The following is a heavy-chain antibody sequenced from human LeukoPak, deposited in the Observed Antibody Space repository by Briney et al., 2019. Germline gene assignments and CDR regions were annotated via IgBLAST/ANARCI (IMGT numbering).Heavy chain of an antibody. D-gene: IGHD3-22*01. V-gene: IGHV3-23*01. CDR1: GFTFRNYG. J-gene: IGHJ4*02. CDR3: AKVLTSGYYYGSFDF. Sequence: GGSLRLSCAASGFTFRNYGMSWVRQAPGKGLEWVSALSGGGASTYYADSVKGRFTISRDNSKNTLYLQMNSLRVEDTATYYCAKVLTSGYYYGSFDFWGQGTLVTVSS. CDR2: LSGGGAST.